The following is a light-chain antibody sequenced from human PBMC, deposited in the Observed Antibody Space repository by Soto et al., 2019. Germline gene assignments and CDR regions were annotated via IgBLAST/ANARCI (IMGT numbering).Light chain of an antibody. Sequence: QSVLTQPPSVSGAPGQRVTISCAGSSSNIGTGYDVYWYQQLPGTAPKLLTYGNNNRPSGVPDRFSGSKSGTSASLAITGLQPEDEADYFCHSYDSNLSGSVFGTGTKVTVL. CDR3: HSYDSNLSGSV. CDR2: GNN. CDR1: SSNIGTGYD. V-gene: IGLV1-40*01. J-gene: IGLJ1*01.